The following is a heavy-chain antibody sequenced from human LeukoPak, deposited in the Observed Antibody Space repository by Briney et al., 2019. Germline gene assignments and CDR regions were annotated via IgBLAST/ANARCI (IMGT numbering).Heavy chain of an antibody. Sequence: GGSLRLSCAASGFTVSSSYMSWVRQAPGKGLEWVSVIYSGGSTYYADSVKGRFTISRDNSKNTLYLQMNSLRAEDTAAYYCAREPGYYDSSGLDYWGQGTLVTVSS. CDR1: GFTVSSSY. J-gene: IGHJ4*02. CDR3: AREPGYYDSSGLDY. V-gene: IGHV3-66*01. D-gene: IGHD3-22*01. CDR2: IYSGGST.